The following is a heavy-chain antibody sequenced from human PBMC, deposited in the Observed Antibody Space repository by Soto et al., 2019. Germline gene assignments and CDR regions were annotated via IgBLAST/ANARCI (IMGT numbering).Heavy chain of an antibody. D-gene: IGHD6-19*01. V-gene: IGHV4-59*01. CDR1: GVSISSYY. Sequence: SETLSLTCTVSGVSISSYYWSWIRQPPGKGLEWIGYIYYSGSTNYNPSLKSRVTISVDTSKDQFSLKLSSVTAADTAVYYCARGVAVAKFDYWGQGTLVTVSS. CDR2: IYYSGST. CDR3: ARGVAVAKFDY. J-gene: IGHJ4*02.